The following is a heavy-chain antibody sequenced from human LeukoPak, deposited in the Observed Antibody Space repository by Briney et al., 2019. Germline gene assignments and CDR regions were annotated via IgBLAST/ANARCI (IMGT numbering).Heavy chain of an antibody. V-gene: IGHV3-23*01. CDR1: GFTIISCA. J-gene: IGHJ4*02. CDR3: AKSTFMTTVTTGSFDY. D-gene: IGHD4-17*01. CDR2: ITGSGDST. Sequence: GGSLRLSCAASGFTIISCAMWWVRQAPGKGLEWVSAITGSGDSTYYADSVKGRFTISRDNSKNSLYLQMNSLRAEDTAVYYCAKSTFMTTVTTGSFDYGGQGALVTVSS.